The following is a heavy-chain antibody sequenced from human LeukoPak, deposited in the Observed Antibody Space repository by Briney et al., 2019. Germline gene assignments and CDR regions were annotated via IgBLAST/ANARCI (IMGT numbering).Heavy chain of an antibody. D-gene: IGHD5-18*01. V-gene: IGHV3-23*01. CDR2: ISGSGGST. CDR1: GFTFSSYA. J-gene: IGHJ4*02. CDR3: ARGYTCGY. Sequence: GGSLRLSCAASGFTFSSYAMSWVRQAPGKGLEWVSAISGSGGSTYYADSVRGRFTISSDNAKHSLYLQMNSLRAEDTAVYYCARGYTCGYWGQGTLVTVSS.